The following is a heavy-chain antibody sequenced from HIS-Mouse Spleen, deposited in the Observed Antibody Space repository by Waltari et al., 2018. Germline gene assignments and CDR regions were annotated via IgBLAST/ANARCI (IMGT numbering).Heavy chain of an antibody. V-gene: IGHV4-59*08. D-gene: IGHD2-8*01. J-gene: IGHJ6*02. Sequence: QVQLQESGPGLVKPSETLSLTCTVSGGSTSSYYWRWIRQPPGKGLEWIGYIYYSGSTNYNPSLTSRVTISVDTSKNQFSLKLSSVTAADTAVYYCARGGYCTNGVCYGYYGMDVWGQGTTVTVSS. CDR2: IYYSGST. CDR3: ARGGYCTNGVCYGYYGMDV. CDR1: GGSTSSYY.